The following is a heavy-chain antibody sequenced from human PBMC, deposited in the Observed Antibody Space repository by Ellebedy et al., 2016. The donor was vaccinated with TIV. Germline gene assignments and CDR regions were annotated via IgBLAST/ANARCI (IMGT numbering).Heavy chain of an antibody. J-gene: IGHJ5*02. CDR3: ATLRASYCGGDCFDP. CDR1: GFTFSSYA. CDR2: ISGSGGST. D-gene: IGHD2-21*01. Sequence: GESLKISXAASGFTFSSYAMSWVRQAPGKGLEWVSAISGSGGSTYYADSVKGRFTISRDNSKNTLYLQMNSLRAEDTAVYYCATLRASYCGGDCFDPWGQGTLVTVSS. V-gene: IGHV3-23*01.